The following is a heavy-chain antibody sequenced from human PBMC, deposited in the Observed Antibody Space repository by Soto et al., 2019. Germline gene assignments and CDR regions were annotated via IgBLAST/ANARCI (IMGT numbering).Heavy chain of an antibody. CDR3: AKAGIAVAGWGFDY. J-gene: IGHJ4*02. V-gene: IGHV3-30*18. D-gene: IGHD6-19*01. Sequence: QVQLVESGGGVVQPGRSLRLSCAASGFTFSSYGMHWVRQAPGKGLEWVAVISYDGSNKYYADSVKGRFTISRDNSKNTLYLQLNSRRAEDTAVDYCAKAGIAVAGWGFDYWGQGTLVTVSS. CDR1: GFTFSSYG. CDR2: ISYDGSNK.